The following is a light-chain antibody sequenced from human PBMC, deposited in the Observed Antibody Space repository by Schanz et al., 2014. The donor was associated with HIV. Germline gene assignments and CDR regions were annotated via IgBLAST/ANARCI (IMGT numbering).Light chain of an antibody. CDR3: LQCRKAPAT. CDR1: QSLLHSNGYNY. J-gene: IGKJ1*01. Sequence: DIVMTQSPLSLPVTPGEPASISCRSSQSLLHSNGYNYLDWYLQKPGQSPQLLIYLGSNRASGVPGRFSGSGAGTDFTLKISRVEPEVVGFYYSLQCRKAPATFGQGTRVDIK. CDR2: LGS. V-gene: IGKV2-28*01.